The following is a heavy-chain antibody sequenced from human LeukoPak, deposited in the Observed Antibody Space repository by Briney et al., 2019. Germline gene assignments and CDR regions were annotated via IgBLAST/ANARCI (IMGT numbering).Heavy chain of an antibody. CDR1: GFTSSSYS. Sequence: GRSLRLFCAASGFTSSSYSMNWVRQAPGKGLEWVSSISSSSSYIYYADSVKGRFTISRDNAKNSLYLQMNSLRAEDTAVYYCARDGQLLQKPVWHYYYYYMYVWGKETTVTVSS. J-gene: IGHJ6*03. CDR2: ISSSSSYI. CDR3: ARDGQLLQKPVWHYYYYYMYV. D-gene: IGHD2-2*01. V-gene: IGHV3-21*01.